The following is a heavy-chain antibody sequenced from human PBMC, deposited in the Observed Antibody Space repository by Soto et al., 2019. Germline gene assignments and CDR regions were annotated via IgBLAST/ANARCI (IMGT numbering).Heavy chain of an antibody. D-gene: IGHD2-2*02. J-gene: IGHJ6*02. CDR3: ARMIVVVPAAILYYYYGMDV. CDR2: IDHSGGT. CDR1: GGSFSGYY. V-gene: IGHV4-34*01. Sequence: SETLSLTCAVYGGSFSGYYWSWIRQPPGKGLEWIGEIDHSGGTNYNPSLKSRVTISVDTSKNQFSLKLSSVTAADTAVYYCARMIVVVPAAILYYYYGMDVWGQGTTVTVSS.